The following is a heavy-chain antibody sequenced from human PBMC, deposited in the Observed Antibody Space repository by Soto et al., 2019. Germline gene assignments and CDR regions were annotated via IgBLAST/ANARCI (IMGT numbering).Heavy chain of an antibody. CDR2: ISAYNGNT. CDR1: GYTFTSYG. J-gene: IGHJ6*02. Sequence: QVQLVQSGAEVKKPGASVKVSCKASGYTFTSYGISWVRQAPGQGLEWMGWISAYNGNTNYAKKLQGRVTMTTDTSTSTDYMELRSLRSDDTAVYYCARVKYSPPYYYCYGMDVWGQGTTVTVSS. V-gene: IGHV1-18*01. CDR3: ARVKYSPPYYYCYGMDV. D-gene: IGHD5-18*01.